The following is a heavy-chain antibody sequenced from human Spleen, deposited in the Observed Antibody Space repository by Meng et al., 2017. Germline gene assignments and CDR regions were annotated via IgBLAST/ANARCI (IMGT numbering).Heavy chain of an antibody. CDR1: GGSFSDYY. Sequence: SETLSLTCAVYGGSFSDYYWRWSWIRQPPGKGLEWIGEINHSGSTNYNPSLKSRVTISVDTSKNQFSLKLSSVTAADTAVYYCARGRRMEATFYYYYAIDVWGQGTTVTVSS. CDR2: INHSGST. CDR3: ARGRRMEATFYYYYAIDV. V-gene: IGHV4-34*01. D-gene: IGHD1-26*01. J-gene: IGHJ6*02.